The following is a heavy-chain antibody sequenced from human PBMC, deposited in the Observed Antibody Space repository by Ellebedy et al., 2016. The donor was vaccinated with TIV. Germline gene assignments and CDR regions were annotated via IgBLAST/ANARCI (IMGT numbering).Heavy chain of an antibody. Sequence: GESLKISCTASGFTFNTYAMSWVRQAPGKGLEWVSVISGSGGSTYYADSVKGRFTISRDNSKNTLYLQMNSLRVEDTAVYYCAKETFPYGIGEYCYGMDVWGQGTTVTVSS. CDR1: GFTFNTYA. J-gene: IGHJ6*02. D-gene: IGHD2/OR15-2a*01. CDR2: ISGSGGST. CDR3: AKETFPYGIGEYCYGMDV. V-gene: IGHV3-23*01.